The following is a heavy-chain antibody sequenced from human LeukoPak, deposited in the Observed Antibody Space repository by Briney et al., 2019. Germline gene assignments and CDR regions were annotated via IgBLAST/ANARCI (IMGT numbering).Heavy chain of an antibody. CDR1: GFTFSSYA. D-gene: IGHD2-15*01. CDR2: ISSNGGST. J-gene: IGHJ4*02. CDR3: ARYSGSCYNS. V-gene: IGHV3-64*02. Sequence: GGSLRLSCAASGFTFSSYAMHWVRQAPGKGLEYVSAISSNGGSTYYADSVKGRFTISRDNSKNTLYLQMGSLRAEDMAVYYCARYSGSCYNSWGQGTLVTVSS.